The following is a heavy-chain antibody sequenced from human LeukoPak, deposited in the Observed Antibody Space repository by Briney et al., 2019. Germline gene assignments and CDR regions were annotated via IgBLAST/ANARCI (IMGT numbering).Heavy chain of an antibody. V-gene: IGHV3-23*01. Sequence: GRSLRLSCAASGFTFSAYAMYWVRQAPGKGLEWVSAISGSGGSTYYADSVKGRFTISRDNSKNTLYLQMNSLRAEDTAVYYCAKDRLYDILTGYGPLGAFDIWGQGTMVTVSS. CDR3: AKDRLYDILTGYGPLGAFDI. CDR2: ISGSGGST. J-gene: IGHJ3*02. D-gene: IGHD3-9*01. CDR1: GFTFSAYA.